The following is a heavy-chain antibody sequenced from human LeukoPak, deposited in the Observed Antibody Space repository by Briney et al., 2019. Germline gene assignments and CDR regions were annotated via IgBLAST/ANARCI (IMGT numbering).Heavy chain of an antibody. Sequence: SETLSLTCTVSGGSISSYYWSWIRQPPGKGLEWIGYIYYSGSTNYNPSLKSRVTISVDTSKNQFSLKLSSVTAADTAVYYCATGDGSGSYNWFDPWGQGTLVTVSS. D-gene: IGHD3-10*01. CDR1: GGSISSYY. J-gene: IGHJ5*02. V-gene: IGHV4-59*01. CDR3: ATGDGSGSYNWFDP. CDR2: IYYSGST.